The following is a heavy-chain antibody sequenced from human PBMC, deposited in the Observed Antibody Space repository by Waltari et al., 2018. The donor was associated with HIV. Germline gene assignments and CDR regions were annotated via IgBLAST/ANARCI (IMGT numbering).Heavy chain of an antibody. V-gene: IGHV3-13*04. J-gene: IGHJ4*02. CDR1: AFTSKRSD. Sequence: EVRLVWSWGGLLLPGGSLRLPCAAAAFTSKRSDMRWVRQAAGEGLQWVSGIGPGGDTYYSDSVKGRITISRKKAKNSLFLQLNSLSAGDTAVYFCVRVRDSRSGWYIFDYWGQGALVTVSS. CDR2: IGPGGDT. CDR3: VRVRDSRSGWYIFDY. D-gene: IGHD6-19*01.